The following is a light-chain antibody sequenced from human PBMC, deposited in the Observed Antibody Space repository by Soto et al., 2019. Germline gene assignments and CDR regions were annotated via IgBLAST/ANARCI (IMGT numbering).Light chain of an antibody. CDR1: QTVTSTF. Sequence: EIVLTQSPGTLSLSPGERATLSCRASQTVTSTFLAWYQQKPGQAPRLLIYGASSRATGIPDRFSGSGSGTDFTLNITRLEPEDFAVYYCHQYDSSRTFGQGTKVE. V-gene: IGKV3-20*01. CDR2: GAS. CDR3: HQYDSSRT. J-gene: IGKJ1*01.